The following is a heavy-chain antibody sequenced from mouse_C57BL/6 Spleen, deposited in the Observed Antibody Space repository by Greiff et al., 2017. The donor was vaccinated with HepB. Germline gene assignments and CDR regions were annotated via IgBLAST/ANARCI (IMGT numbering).Heavy chain of an antibody. Sequence: EVQLVESGGGLVQPGGSLSLSCAASGFTFTDYYMSWVRQPPGKALEWLGFIRNKANGYTTEYSASVKGRFTISRDNSQSILYLQMNALRAEDSATYYCARGIDVDYAMDYWGQGTSVTVSS. CDR3: ARGIDVDYAMDY. J-gene: IGHJ4*01. CDR2: IRNKANGYTT. CDR1: GFTFTDYY. V-gene: IGHV7-3*01.